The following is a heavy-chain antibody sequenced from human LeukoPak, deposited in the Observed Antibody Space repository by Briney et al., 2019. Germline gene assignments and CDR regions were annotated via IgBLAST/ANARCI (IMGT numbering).Heavy chain of an antibody. CDR1: GLTFSNKNW. V-gene: IGHV3-7*01. J-gene: IGHJ6*03. Sequence: GGSLRLSCAASGLTFSNKNWMTWVRQAPGKGLEWVANIKQDGSEKNYVDSVKGRSTISRDNAKKSVYLQMNSLRAEDTAVYYCARAYSERYGLGYYYMDVWGKGTTVTISS. CDR3: ARAYSERYGLGYYYMDV. CDR2: IKQDGSEK. D-gene: IGHD1-26*01.